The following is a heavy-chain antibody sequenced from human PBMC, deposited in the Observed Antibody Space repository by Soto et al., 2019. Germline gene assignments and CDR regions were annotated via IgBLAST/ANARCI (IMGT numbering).Heavy chain of an antibody. V-gene: IGHV4-39*02. D-gene: IGHD4-17*01. CDR2: IYYSGST. CDR1: GGSISSSGYY. J-gene: IGHJ6*03. CDR3: AREAVTVTSNYYYYMDV. Sequence: ALETLSLTCTVSGGSISSSGYYWIWIRQPPGKGLEWIGCIYYSGSTNYNPSLKSRVTISVDTSKNQFSLKLSSVTAADTAVYYCAREAVTVTSNYYYYMDVWGKGTTVIVSS.